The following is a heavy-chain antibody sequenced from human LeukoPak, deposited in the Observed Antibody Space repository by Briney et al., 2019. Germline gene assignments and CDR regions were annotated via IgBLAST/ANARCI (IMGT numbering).Heavy chain of an antibody. Sequence: SETLSLTCAVYGGSFSGYYWSWIRQPPGKGLEWIGEINHSGSTNYNPSLKSRVTISVDTSKNQFSLKLSSVTAADTAVYYRARVTMIVVVNWFDPWGQGTLVTVSS. V-gene: IGHV4-34*01. CDR2: INHSGST. CDR1: GGSFSGYY. J-gene: IGHJ5*02. CDR3: ARVTMIVVVNWFDP. D-gene: IGHD3-22*01.